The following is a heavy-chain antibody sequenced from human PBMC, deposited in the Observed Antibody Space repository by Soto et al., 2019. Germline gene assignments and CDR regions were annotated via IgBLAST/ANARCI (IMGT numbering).Heavy chain of an antibody. CDR2: IAGNGNT. Sequence: ASVKVSCKTSGYIFTSKTIHWVRQAPGQRLEWMGWIAGNGNTRSSQNFQGRLTITRDTSASTAYMELSSLGSDDTAMYYCARLDYDYWGQGTLVTGSS. CDR1: GYIFTSKT. CDR3: ARLDYDY. J-gene: IGHJ4*02. V-gene: IGHV1-3*01.